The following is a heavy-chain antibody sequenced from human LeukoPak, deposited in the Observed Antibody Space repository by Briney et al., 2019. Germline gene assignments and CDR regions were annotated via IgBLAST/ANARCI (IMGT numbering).Heavy chain of an antibody. CDR1: GGSISSSSYY. V-gene: IGHV4-39*07. Sequence: SETLSLTCTVSGGSISSSSYYWGWIRQPPGKGLEWIGSIYYSGSTYYNPSLKSRVTISVDTSKNQFSLKLSSVTAADTAVYYCARDGAFGVVTTWGQGTLVTVSS. CDR2: IYYSGST. D-gene: IGHD3-3*01. CDR3: ARDGAFGVVTT. J-gene: IGHJ5*02.